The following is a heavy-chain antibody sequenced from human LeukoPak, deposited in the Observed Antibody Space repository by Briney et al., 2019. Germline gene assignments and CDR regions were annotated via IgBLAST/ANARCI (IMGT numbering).Heavy chain of an antibody. CDR1: GFTFSSYW. CDR3: VRDRYYNMDV. Sequence: GGSLRLSCAASGFTFSSYWMHWVRQAPGKELVWVSRIKSDGISTTYADSVKGRFTISRDNAKNAPYLQMNSLRAEDTAVYYCVRDRYYNMDVWGQGTTVTVSS. J-gene: IGHJ6*02. CDR2: IKSDGIST. V-gene: IGHV3-74*01.